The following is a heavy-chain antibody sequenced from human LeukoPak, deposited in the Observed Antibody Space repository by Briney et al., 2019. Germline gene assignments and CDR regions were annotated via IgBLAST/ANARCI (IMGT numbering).Heavy chain of an antibody. J-gene: IGHJ4*02. D-gene: IGHD3-3*01. Sequence: PGGSLRLSCAASGFTFSSYWMSWVRQAPGKGLEWVANIKQDGSEKYYVDSVKGRFTISRDNAKNSLYLQMNSLRAEDTAVYYCARDRPILGFLTQSGFDYWGQGTLVTVSS. CDR1: GFTFSSYW. V-gene: IGHV3-7*01. CDR3: ARDRPILGFLTQSGFDY. CDR2: IKQDGSEK.